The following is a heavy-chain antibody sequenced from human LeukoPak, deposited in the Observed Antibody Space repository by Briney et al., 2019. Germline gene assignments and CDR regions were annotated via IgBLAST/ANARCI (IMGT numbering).Heavy chain of an antibody. Sequence: ASVKVSCKASGGTFSSYAISWVRQAPGQGLEWMGRIIPIFGIASYAQKFQGRVTITADKSTSTAYMELGSLRSEDTAVYYCARDNTMVIGLVDYWGQGTLVTVSS. CDR1: GGTFSSYA. D-gene: IGHD3-10*01. CDR2: IIPIFGIA. CDR3: ARDNTMVIGLVDY. J-gene: IGHJ4*02. V-gene: IGHV1-69*04.